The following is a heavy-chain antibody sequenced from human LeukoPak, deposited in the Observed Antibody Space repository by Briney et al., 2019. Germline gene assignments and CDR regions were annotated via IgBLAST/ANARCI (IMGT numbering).Heavy chain of an antibody. V-gene: IGHV3-21*01. Sequence: PGGSLRLSCAASGFTFSDYNMRWIRQAPGKGLEWVSSISSSSLYIYYADSVKGRFTISRDNAKNSLFLQMNSLRAEDTAVYYCAREGDGYNSPIDYWGQGTLVTVSS. CDR3: AREGDGYNSPIDY. J-gene: IGHJ4*02. D-gene: IGHD5-24*01. CDR2: ISSSSLYI. CDR1: GFTFSDYN.